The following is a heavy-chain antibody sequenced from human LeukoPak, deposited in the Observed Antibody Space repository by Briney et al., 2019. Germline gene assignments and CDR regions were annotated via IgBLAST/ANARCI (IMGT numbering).Heavy chain of an antibody. J-gene: IGHJ4*02. Sequence: GGSLRLFCAASGFTFSSYEMNWVRQAPGKGLEWVSYISSSGSTIYYADSVKGRFTISRDNAKNSLYLQMNSLRAEDTAVYYCARDFITMVRGFDYWGQGTLVTVSS. CDR2: ISSSGSTI. CDR3: ARDFITMVRGFDY. D-gene: IGHD3-10*01. CDR1: GFTFSSYE. V-gene: IGHV3-48*03.